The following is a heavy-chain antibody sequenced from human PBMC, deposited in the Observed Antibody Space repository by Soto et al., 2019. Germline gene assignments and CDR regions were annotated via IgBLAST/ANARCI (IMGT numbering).Heavy chain of an antibody. D-gene: IGHD2-15*01. CDR1: GYTFTSYG. Sequence: GASVKVSCKASGYTFTSYGISWVRQAPGQGLEWMGWISAYNGNTNYAQKLQGRVIMTTDTSTSTAYMELRSLRSDDTAVYYCATRTNQRYCSGGSCSLDYWGQGTLVTVSS. CDR2: ISAYNGNT. V-gene: IGHV1-18*01. J-gene: IGHJ4*02. CDR3: ATRTNQRYCSGGSCSLDY.